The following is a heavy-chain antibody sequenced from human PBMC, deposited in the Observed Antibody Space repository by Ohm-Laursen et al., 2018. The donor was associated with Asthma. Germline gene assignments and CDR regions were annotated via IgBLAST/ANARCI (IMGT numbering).Heavy chain of an antibody. CDR2: ISSSSSYT. J-gene: IGHJ6*02. Sequence: SPRLSCAASGFTFSDYYMSWIRQAPGKGLEWVSYISSSSSYTNYADSVKGRFTISRDNSKNTLYLQMNSLRSDDTAVYYCARDPGTSHYYYGMDVWGQGTTVTVSS. CDR1: GFTFSDYY. D-gene: IGHD6-13*01. CDR3: ARDPGTSHYYYGMDV. V-gene: IGHV3-11*05.